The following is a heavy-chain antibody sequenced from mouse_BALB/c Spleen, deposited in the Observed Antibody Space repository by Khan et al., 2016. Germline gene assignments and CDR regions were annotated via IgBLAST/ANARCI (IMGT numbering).Heavy chain of an antibody. CDR3: ARWDGGYLYYFDY. V-gene: IGHV3-2*02. Sequence: QLEESGPGLVKPSQSLSLTCTVTGYSITSDYAWNWIRQFPGNKLEWMGYISYSGSTSYNPSLKSRISITRDTSKNQFFLQLNSVTTEDTATYYCARWDGGYLYYFDYWGQGTTLTVSS. CDR1: GYSITSDYA. D-gene: IGHD2-3*01. J-gene: IGHJ2*01. CDR2: ISYSGST.